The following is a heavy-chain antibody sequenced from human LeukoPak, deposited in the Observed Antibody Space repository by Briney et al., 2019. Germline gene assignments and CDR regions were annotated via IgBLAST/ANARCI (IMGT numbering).Heavy chain of an antibody. J-gene: IGHJ5*02. D-gene: IGHD6-6*01. CDR1: GFTFSSYA. V-gene: IGHV3-23*01. CDR3: AKAITSIAALNWFDP. Sequence: PGGSLRLSCAASGFTFSSYAMSWVRQAPGKGLEWVSAISGSGGSTYYADSVKGRFTISRDNSKNTLYLQMNSLRAEDTAVYCCAKAITSIAALNWFDPWGQGTLVTVSS. CDR2: ISGSGGST.